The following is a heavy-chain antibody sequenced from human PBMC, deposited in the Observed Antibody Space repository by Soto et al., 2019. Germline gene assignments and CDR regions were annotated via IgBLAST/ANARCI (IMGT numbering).Heavy chain of an antibody. J-gene: IGHJ3*02. V-gene: IGHV1-2*02. Sequence: QVQLVQSGAEVKKPGASVKVSCKASGYTFTGHYMHWVRQAPGQGLEWMGWINPNSGGTNYAQKFQGRVTMTRETAISTADMELSRLRSDDTAVYYCAREGGGCSSTSCYRGGDAFDIWGQGTMVTVSS. D-gene: IGHD2-2*01. CDR2: INPNSGGT. CDR3: AREGGGCSSTSCYRGGDAFDI. CDR1: GYTFTGHY.